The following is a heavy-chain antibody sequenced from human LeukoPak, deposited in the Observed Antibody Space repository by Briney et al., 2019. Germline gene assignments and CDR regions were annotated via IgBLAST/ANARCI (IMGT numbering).Heavy chain of an antibody. V-gene: IGHV3-30-3*01. J-gene: IGHJ3*02. CDR2: ISYDGSNK. D-gene: IGHD2-15*01. Sequence: QPGRSLTLSCAVSGFTFSNYAMHWVRQAPGKGLEWVAVISYDGSNKYYADSVKGRFTISRDNSKNTLYVQMNSLRAEDTAVYYCARDQGVVVVAMAFDIWGQGTMVTVSS. CDR1: GFTFSNYA. CDR3: ARDQGVVVVAMAFDI.